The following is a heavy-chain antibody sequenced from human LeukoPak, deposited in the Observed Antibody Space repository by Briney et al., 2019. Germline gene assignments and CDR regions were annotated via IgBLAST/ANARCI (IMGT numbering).Heavy chain of an antibody. D-gene: IGHD3-9*01. CDR3: ARTYYDILTGYPDAFDI. CDR1: GYTFTSYG. V-gene: IGHV1-18*01. Sequence: ASVKVSCKASGYTFTSYGISWVRQAPGQGLEWMGWISAYNGNTNYAQKLQGRVTMTTDTSTSTAYMELRSLRSDDTAVYYCARTYYDILTGYPDAFDIWGQGTMVTVPS. J-gene: IGHJ3*02. CDR2: ISAYNGNT.